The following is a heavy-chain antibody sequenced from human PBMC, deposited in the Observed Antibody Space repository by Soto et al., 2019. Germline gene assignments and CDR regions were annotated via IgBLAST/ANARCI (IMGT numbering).Heavy chain of an antibody. J-gene: IGHJ6*02. V-gene: IGHV3-15*01. D-gene: IGHD2-15*01. CDR2: IKSKTDGGTT. Sequence: GGSLRLSFAASGFTFSNAWMSWVRQAPGKGLEWVGRIKSKTDGGTTDYAAPVKGRFTISRDDSKNTLYLQMNSLKTEDTAVYYCTTDPSVVVVAANYYYYGMDVWGQGTTVTVSS. CDR1: GFTFSNAW. CDR3: TTDPSVVVVAANYYYYGMDV.